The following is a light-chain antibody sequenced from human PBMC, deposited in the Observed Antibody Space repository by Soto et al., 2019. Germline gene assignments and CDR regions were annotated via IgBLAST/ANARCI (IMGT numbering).Light chain of an antibody. Sequence: QSVLTQPASVSGAPGQSIAISCTGTSNDIGGHDYVSWYQQHPGKAPKVMIYDVNHRPSGVSDRFSGSKSGYTASLTISGLQAEDEADYYCRSYTTSSSVVFGGGTKVTVL. CDR1: SNDIGGHDY. V-gene: IGLV2-14*03. CDR2: DVN. CDR3: RSYTTSSSVV. J-gene: IGLJ2*01.